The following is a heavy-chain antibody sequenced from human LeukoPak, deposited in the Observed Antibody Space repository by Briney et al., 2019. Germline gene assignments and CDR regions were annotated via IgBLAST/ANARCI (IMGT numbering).Heavy chain of an antibody. CDR1: GYIFNTFG. Sequence: ASVKVSCKASGYIFNTFGITWVRQAPGQGLEWMGWINPNSGATIYTQTFQGRVTMTRDTAITTAYMELTSLKSDDTAVYYCARPGSGSYYTTDFYYWGQGTLVTVSS. CDR2: INPNSGAT. CDR3: ARPGSGSYYTTDFYY. D-gene: IGHD3-10*01. V-gene: IGHV1-2*02. J-gene: IGHJ4*02.